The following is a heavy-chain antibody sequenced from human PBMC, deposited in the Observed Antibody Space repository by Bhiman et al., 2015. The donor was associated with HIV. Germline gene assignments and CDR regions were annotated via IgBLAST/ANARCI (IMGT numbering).Heavy chain of an antibody. V-gene: IGHV3-53*01. CDR1: GFTVSSNY. CDR2: IYRGGST. D-gene: IGHD1-26*01. Sequence: EVQLVESGGGLIQPGGSLRLSCAASGFTVSSNYMTWVRQAPGKGLKWVSVIYRGGSTYYADSVKGRFTVSRDNSKNTMHLQMNSLRAEDTAVYYCAREGRIVGVPGAFDIWGQGTMVTVSS. J-gene: IGHJ3*02. CDR3: AREGRIVGVPGAFDI.